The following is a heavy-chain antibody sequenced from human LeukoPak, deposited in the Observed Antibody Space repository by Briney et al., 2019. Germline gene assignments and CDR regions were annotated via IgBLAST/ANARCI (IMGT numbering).Heavy chain of an antibody. CDR2: INPIFGTA. CDR1: GGTFSSYA. Sequence: SVKVSCKASGGTFSSYAISWVRQAPGQGLEWIGGINPIFGTANYAQKFQGRVTITTDESTSTAYMELSSLRSEDTAVYYCARDGYSSSLLFPYYYMDVWGKGTTVTVSS. V-gene: IGHV1-69*05. D-gene: IGHD6-6*01. J-gene: IGHJ6*03. CDR3: ARDGYSSSLLFPYYYMDV.